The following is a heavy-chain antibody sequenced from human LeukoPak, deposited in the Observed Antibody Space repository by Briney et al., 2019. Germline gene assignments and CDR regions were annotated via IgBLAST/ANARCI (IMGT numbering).Heavy chain of an antibody. V-gene: IGHV1-2*02. CDR3: APDHSSIL. CDR1: GYTFTDSY. Sequence: ASVKVSCKASGYTFTDSYMHCVRQAPGQGLEWMGWIDPNSGGTRYAQKFQGRVTMTRDTSISTANMELSILTSDDTAVYYCAPDHSSILWGQGTLVTVSS. CDR2: IDPNSGGT. J-gene: IGHJ4*02. D-gene: IGHD1-14*01.